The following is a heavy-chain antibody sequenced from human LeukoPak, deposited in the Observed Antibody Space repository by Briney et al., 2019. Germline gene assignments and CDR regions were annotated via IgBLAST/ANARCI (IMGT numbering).Heavy chain of an antibody. D-gene: IGHD2-15*01. CDR3: AKDPSVVVAADD. Sequence: GGSLRLSCAASGFTFSSYGMHWVRQAPGKGLEWVAVIWYDGSNKYYADSVKGRFTISRDNSKNTLYLQMNSLRAEDTAVYYCAKDPSVVVAADDWGKGTLVTVSS. J-gene: IGHJ4*02. CDR1: GFTFSSYG. V-gene: IGHV3-30*02. CDR2: IWYDGSNK.